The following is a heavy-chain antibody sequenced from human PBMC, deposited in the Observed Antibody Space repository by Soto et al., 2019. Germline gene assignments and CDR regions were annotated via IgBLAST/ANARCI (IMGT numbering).Heavy chain of an antibody. CDR2: IYDSGST. CDR3: ARVWGGAFDI. V-gene: IGHV4-59*01. J-gene: IGHJ3*02. Sequence: QVQLQESGPGLVKPSETLSLTCTVSGGSISSYYWSWIRQPPGKGLEWIGYIYDSGSTNYNPSLKSRVTISVDTSKNQFALKLSSVTAADTAVYYCARVWGGAFDIWGQGTMVTVSS. D-gene: IGHD3-10*01. CDR1: GGSISSYY.